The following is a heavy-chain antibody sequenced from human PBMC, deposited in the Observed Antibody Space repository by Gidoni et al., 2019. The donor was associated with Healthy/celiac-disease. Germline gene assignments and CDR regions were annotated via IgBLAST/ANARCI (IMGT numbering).Heavy chain of an antibody. CDR3: ARLNSSGWYVDY. D-gene: IGHD6-19*01. CDR2: IDWNGGST. CDR1: GFTFDVYG. V-gene: IGHV3-20*04. J-gene: IGHJ4*02. Sequence: EVQLVESGGGVVRPGGCRRLSCAAAGFTFDVYGMSWVRQAPGKGLVCVSGIDWNGGSTGYAASVKGRFTISRDNAKNSLYLQMNSLRAEDTALYYCARLNSSGWYVDYWGQGTLVTVSS.